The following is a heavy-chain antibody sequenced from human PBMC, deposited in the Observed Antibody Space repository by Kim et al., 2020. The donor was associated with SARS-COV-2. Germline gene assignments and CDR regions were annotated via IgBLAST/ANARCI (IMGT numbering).Heavy chain of an antibody. V-gene: IGHV3-30-3*01. CDR3: ARTLSGSDYYGVDC. CDR2: ISYDESSK. CDR1: GFTFSSYA. J-gene: IGHJ6*02. D-gene: IGHD1-26*01. Sequence: GGSLRLSCAASGFTFSSYAMHWVRQAPGKGLEWVAVISYDESSKYYADSVKARFTISRDNSKNTLYLQMNSLRAEDTAVYYCARTLSGSDYYGVDCWGRG.